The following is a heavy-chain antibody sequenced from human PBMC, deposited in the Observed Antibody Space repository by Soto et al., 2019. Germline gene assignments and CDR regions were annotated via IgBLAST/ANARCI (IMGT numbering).Heavy chain of an antibody. CDR1: GFTFSSYG. J-gene: IGHJ4*02. V-gene: IGHV3-30*18. Sequence: QVQLVESGGGVVQPGRSLRLSCAASGFTFSSYGRHWVRQAPGKGLEWVAVISYDGSNKYYADSVKGRFTISRDNSKNTLYLQMNSLRAEDTAVYYCAKERIRSSYYYDSSGYYDYWGQGTLVTVSS. D-gene: IGHD3-22*01. CDR2: ISYDGSNK. CDR3: AKERIRSSYYYDSSGYYDY.